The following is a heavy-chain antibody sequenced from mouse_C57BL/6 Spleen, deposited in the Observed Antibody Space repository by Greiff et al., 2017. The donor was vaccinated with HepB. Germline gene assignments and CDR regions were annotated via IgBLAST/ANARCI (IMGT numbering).Heavy chain of an antibody. D-gene: IGHD2-3*01. CDR3: ARSGVYDGYSFDY. J-gene: IGHJ2*01. Sequence: QVQLQQSGPELVKPGASVKISCKASGYSFTSYYIHWVKQRPGQGLEWIGWIYPGSGNTKYNEKFKGKATLTADTSSSTAYMQLSSLTSEDSAVYYCARSGVYDGYSFDYWGQGTTLTVSS. CDR1: GYSFTSYY. CDR2: IYPGSGNT. V-gene: IGHV1-66*01.